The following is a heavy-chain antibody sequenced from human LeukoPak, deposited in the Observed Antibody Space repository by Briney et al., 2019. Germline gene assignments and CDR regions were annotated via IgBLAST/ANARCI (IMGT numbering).Heavy chain of an antibody. CDR1: GFPFSTYW. J-gene: IGHJ2*01. D-gene: IGHD2/OR15-2a*01. CDR2: INEGGSEE. Sequence: GGSLRLSCAASGFPFSTYWMSWVRQAPGQGMEWVANINEGGSEENYVDSVKGRFTISRDNAKNSLVLQMNSLRVEDTAVYYCATEYCTDKGNFDLWGRGALVTVSS. CDR3: ATEYCTDKGNFDL. V-gene: IGHV3-7*02.